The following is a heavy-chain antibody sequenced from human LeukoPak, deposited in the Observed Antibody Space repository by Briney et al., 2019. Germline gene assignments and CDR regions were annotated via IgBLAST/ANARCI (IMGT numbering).Heavy chain of an antibody. V-gene: IGHV5-51*01. Sequence: TGESLKISCKVSGYRLTSNWIGWVRQVPGKGLEWMGIIYPGYSDTRYSPSFQGQVTFSVDTSTSTVYLQWSSLKASDTAIYYCARFALSSSLDYWGQGTLVTVSP. J-gene: IGHJ4*02. D-gene: IGHD6-13*01. CDR2: IYPGYSDT. CDR3: ARFALSSSLDY. CDR1: GYRLTSNW.